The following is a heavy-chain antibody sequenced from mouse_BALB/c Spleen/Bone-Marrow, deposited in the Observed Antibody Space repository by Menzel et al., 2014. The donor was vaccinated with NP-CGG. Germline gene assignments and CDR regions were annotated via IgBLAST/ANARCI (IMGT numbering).Heavy chain of an antibody. D-gene: IGHD1-2*01. CDR1: GFTFTDYY. CDR3: ARDYYYGYYWYFDV. J-gene: IGHJ1*01. Sequence: EVKLMESGGGLVQPGGSLRLSCATSGFTFTDYYMSWVRQPPGKALEWLGFIRNKANGYTTEYSASVKGRFTISRDNSQSILYLQMNTLRAEDRATYYLARDYYYGYYWYFDVWGAGTTVTVSS. V-gene: IGHV7-3*02. CDR2: IRNKANGYTT.